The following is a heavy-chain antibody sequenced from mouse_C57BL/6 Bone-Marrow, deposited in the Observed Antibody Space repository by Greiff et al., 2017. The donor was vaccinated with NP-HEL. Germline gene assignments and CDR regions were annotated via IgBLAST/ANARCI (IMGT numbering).Heavy chain of an antibody. CDR1: GYTFTSYW. J-gene: IGHJ3*01. Sequence: QVQLQQPGAELVRPGSSVKLSCKASGYTFTSYWMHWVKQRPIQGLEWIGNIDPSDSETHYNQKFKDKATLTVDKSSSTAYMQLSSLTSEDSAVYYCARSHDLAWFAYWGQGTLVTVSA. CDR2: IDPSDSET. V-gene: IGHV1-52*01. CDR3: ARSHDLAWFAY. D-gene: IGHD2-3*01.